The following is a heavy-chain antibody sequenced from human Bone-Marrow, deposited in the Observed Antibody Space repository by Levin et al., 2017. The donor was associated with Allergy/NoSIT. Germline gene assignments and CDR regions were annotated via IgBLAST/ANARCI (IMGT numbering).Heavy chain of an antibody. D-gene: IGHD3-10*01. V-gene: IGHV3-74*01. J-gene: IGHJ2*01. CDR2: IDDDGSTT. CDR3: ARRGFSTRYFDL. CDR1: GFTLSSYY. Sequence: GESLKISCAASGFTLSSYYMHWVRQAPGKGLVWVSRIDDDGSTTTYADSVKGRFTISRDIAKNTLYVQMNSLRVEDTAVYYCARRGFSTRYFDLWGRGTLVTVSS.